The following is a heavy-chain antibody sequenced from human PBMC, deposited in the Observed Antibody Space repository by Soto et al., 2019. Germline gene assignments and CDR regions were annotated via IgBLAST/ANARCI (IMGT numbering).Heavy chain of an antibody. CDR2: VYNSGST. Sequence: PSATLSLTCTVSGGSISSNYWTWIRQPPGKGLEWIGYVYNSGSTNYNPSLKSRVTISEDTSKSQFSLKVNSMTAADTAVYYCSRYRREAVAGYTLDNWGQGMLVTVSS. CDR3: SRYRREAVAGYTLDN. J-gene: IGHJ4*02. CDR1: GGSISSNY. D-gene: IGHD6-13*01. V-gene: IGHV4-59*01.